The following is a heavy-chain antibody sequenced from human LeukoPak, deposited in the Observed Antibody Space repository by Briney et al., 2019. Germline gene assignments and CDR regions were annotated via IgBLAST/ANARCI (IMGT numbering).Heavy chain of an antibody. D-gene: IGHD2-15*01. CDR2: IEQDGSEK. Sequence: PGGSLRLSCAASGFTFSSYAMSWVRQAPGKGLEWVANIEQDGSEKYYVDSVKGRFTISRDNAKNSLYLQMNSLRAEDTAVYYCAREFCSGANCYPMGAFDMWGQGTMVTVSS. V-gene: IGHV3-7*01. CDR3: AREFCSGANCYPMGAFDM. CDR1: GFTFSSYA. J-gene: IGHJ3*02.